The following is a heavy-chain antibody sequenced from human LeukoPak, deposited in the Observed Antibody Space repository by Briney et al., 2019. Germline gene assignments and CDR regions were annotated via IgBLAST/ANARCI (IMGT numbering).Heavy chain of an antibody. D-gene: IGHD3-3*01. Sequence: SVKVSCKASGGTFSSYAISWVRQAPGQGLEWMGRFIPIFGTANYAQKFQGRVTITTDESTSTAYMELSSLRSEDTAVYYCARSRVVISAFDIWGQGTMVTVSS. V-gene: IGHV1-69*05. J-gene: IGHJ3*02. CDR3: ARSRVVISAFDI. CDR1: GGTFSSYA. CDR2: FIPIFGTA.